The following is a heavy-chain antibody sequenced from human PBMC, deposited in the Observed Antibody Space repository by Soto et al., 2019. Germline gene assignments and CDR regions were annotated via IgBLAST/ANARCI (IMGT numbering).Heavy chain of an antibody. Sequence: QVKLQESGPGLVKPSETLSLTCTVSGGSISSSSYYWGWIRQPPGKGLEWIGTIYFSGSTYYNPSLQSRVTIYVDTSKNQFSLKLSSVTAADTAVYYCARLPYSTSLDYWGQGTLVTVSS. CDR3: ARLPYSTSLDY. V-gene: IGHV4-39*01. D-gene: IGHD1-26*01. CDR2: IYFSGST. J-gene: IGHJ4*02. CDR1: GGSISSSSYY.